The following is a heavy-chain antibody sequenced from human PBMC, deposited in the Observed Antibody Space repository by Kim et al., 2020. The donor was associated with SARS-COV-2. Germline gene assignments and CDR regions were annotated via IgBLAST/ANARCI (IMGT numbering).Heavy chain of an antibody. CDR1: GFSFTTG. D-gene: IGHD5-18*01. Sequence: GGSLRLSCAASGFSFTTGMHWVRQAPGKGLEWGAATSYDGGHNYYEESVEGRFTISRDNSRNSPFLQMNSLRPEDSAVYFCAKDAPGGSIHTVSWFFDLWGRGTLVTVSS. V-gene: IGHV3-30*18. CDR2: TSYDGGHN. CDR3: AKDAPGGSIHTVSWFFDL. J-gene: IGHJ2*01.